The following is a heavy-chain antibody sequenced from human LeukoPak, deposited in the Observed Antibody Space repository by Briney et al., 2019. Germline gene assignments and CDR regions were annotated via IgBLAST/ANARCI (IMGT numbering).Heavy chain of an antibody. J-gene: IGHJ4*02. D-gene: IGHD3-10*01. CDR1: GFTFSSYG. CDR3: AKDLDYYGSGSYYH. CDR2: ISGSGGST. V-gene: IGHV3-23*01. Sequence: GGSLRLSCAASGFTFSSYGMSWVRQAPGKGLEWVSAISGSGGSTYYADSVKGRFTISRDNSENTLYLQMNSLRAEDTAVYYCAKDLDYYGSGSYYHWGQGTLVTVSS.